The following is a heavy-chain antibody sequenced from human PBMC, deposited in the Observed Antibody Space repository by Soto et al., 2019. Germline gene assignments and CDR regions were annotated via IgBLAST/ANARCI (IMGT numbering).Heavy chain of an antibody. CDR3: ARGGRWFGELLPFDY. J-gene: IGHJ4*02. Sequence: QVQLQQWGAGLLKPSETLSLTCAVYGGSFSGYYWSWIRQPPGKVLEWIGEINHSGSTNYNPSLKSRVTIPVDTSKNQFSLKLSSVTAADTAVYYCARGGRWFGELLPFDYWGQGTLVTVSS. CDR2: INHSGST. CDR1: GGSFSGYY. V-gene: IGHV4-34*01. D-gene: IGHD3-10*01.